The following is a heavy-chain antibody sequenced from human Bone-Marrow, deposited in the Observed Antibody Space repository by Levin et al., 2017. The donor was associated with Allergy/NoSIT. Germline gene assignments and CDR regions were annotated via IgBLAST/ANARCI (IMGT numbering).Heavy chain of an antibody. CDR3: ARDTYYYDSSGYYSGYFDY. D-gene: IGHD3-22*01. CDR1: GFTFSSYG. Sequence: PGGSLRLSCAASGFTFSSYGMHWVRQAPGKGLEWVAVIWYDGSNKYYADSVKGRFTISRDNSKNTLYLQMNSLRAEDTAVYYCARDTYYYDSSGYYSGYFDYWGQGTLVTVSS. J-gene: IGHJ4*02. V-gene: IGHV3-33*01. CDR2: IWYDGSNK.